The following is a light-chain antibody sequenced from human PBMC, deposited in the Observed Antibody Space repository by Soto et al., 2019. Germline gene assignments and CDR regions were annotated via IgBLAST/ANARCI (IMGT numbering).Light chain of an antibody. CDR2: NAS. Sequence: ESVLTQSPATLSLSPGERAVLSCRASQSVSTFLAWFQQKPGQPPRLLIYNASNRTTGIPARFSGSGSGTDFTLTISRLEPEDFAVYYCQQYGSSAFTFGGGTKVDIK. CDR3: QQYGSSAFT. V-gene: IGKV3-11*01. CDR1: QSVSTF. J-gene: IGKJ4*01.